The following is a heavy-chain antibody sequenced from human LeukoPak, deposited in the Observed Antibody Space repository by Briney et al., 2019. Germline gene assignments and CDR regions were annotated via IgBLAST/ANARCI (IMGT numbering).Heavy chain of an antibody. Sequence: ASVKVSCXASGYTFTGYYMHWVRQAPGQGLEWMGWINPNSGGTNYAQKFQGRVTMTRDTSISTAYMELSRLRSDDTAVYYCARGGVVAAHSNDYWGQGTLVTVSS. V-gene: IGHV1-2*02. D-gene: IGHD2-15*01. CDR1: GYTFTGYY. J-gene: IGHJ4*02. CDR2: INPNSGGT. CDR3: ARGGVVAAHSNDY.